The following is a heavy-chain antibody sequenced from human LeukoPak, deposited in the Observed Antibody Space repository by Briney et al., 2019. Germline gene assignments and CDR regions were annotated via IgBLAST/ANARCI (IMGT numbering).Heavy chain of an antibody. V-gene: IGHV3-23*01. D-gene: IGHD3-22*01. Sequence: GGSLRLSCAASGFTFSSYAMSWVRQAPGKGLEWGAAISGSGGSTYYADSVKGRFTISRDNSKNTLYLQMNRLRAEDTAVYYCAKAHRWLPTTRGDYWGQGTLVTVSS. CDR1: GFTFSSYA. CDR3: AKAHRWLPTTRGDY. J-gene: IGHJ4*02. CDR2: ISGSGGST.